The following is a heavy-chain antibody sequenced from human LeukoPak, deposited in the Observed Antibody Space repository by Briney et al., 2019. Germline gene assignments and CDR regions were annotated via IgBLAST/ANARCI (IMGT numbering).Heavy chain of an antibody. J-gene: IGHJ4*01. V-gene: IGHV3-30*02. CDR1: GFPFRSYD. CDR2: IQDEGMSK. D-gene: IGHD1-26*01. Sequence: GGSLRLSCLGSGFPFRSYDMHGVRQAPGKGPEWVAYIQDEGMSKNYGDSVKGRFDISRDNSKNTVYLDMASLTVADTALCYCAKARDSANYYFDSWGHGTMAIVSS. CDR3: AKARDSANYYFDS.